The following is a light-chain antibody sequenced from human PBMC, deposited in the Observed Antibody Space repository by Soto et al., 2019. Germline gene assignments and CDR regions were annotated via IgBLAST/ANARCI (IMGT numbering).Light chain of an antibody. CDR2: DAS. CDR1: QSISSW. V-gene: IGKV1-5*01. CDR3: QQYNSYPWT. J-gene: IGKJ1*01. Sequence: DIQMTQSPSTLSASVGDRVTITCRASQSISSWLAWYQQKPGKAPKLLIYDASSVESGVPSRFSGSGSGTEFTLTISRLQPDDFATYYCQQYNSYPWTVGQGTKVDIK.